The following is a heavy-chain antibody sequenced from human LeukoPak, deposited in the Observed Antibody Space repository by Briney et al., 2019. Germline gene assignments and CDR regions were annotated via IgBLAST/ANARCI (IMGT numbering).Heavy chain of an antibody. J-gene: IGHJ1*01. CDR3: ARDLPAVVPATPTLEH. CDR1: GGTFSSYA. V-gene: IGHV1-69*01. D-gene: IGHD2-2*01. Sequence: VASVKVSCKASGGTFSSYAISWVRQAPGQGLEWMGGIIPIFGTANYAQKFQGRVTITADESTSTAYMELSSLRSDDTAVYYCARDLPAVVPATPTLEHWGQGTLVTVSS. CDR2: IIPIFGTA.